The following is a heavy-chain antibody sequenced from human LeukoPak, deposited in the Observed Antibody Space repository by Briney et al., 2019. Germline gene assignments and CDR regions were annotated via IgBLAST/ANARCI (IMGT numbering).Heavy chain of an antibody. J-gene: IGHJ4*02. D-gene: IGHD6-13*01. Sequence: SETLSLTCTVSGYSISSGYYWGWIRQPPGKGLEWIGSIYHSGSTYYNPSLKSRVTISVDTSKNQFSLKLSSVTAADTAVYYCARDSSSSRPNFDYWGQGILVTVSS. V-gene: IGHV4-38-2*02. CDR1: GYSISSGYY. CDR2: IYHSGST. CDR3: ARDSSSSRPNFDY.